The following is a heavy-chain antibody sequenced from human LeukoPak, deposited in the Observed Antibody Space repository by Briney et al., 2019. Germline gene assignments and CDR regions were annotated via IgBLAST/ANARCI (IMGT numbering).Heavy chain of an antibody. J-gene: IGHJ4*02. Sequence: QPGGSLRLSCAASGFTFSNYGIHWVRQAPGKGLEWVAVIWNDGSKTNYVDSVKGRFTISRDNYKNTLYLQLNSPRDEDTAVYYCARETGLRTFDNWGQGTLVTVSS. CDR3: ARETGLRTFDN. CDR2: IWNDGSKT. D-gene: IGHD4-17*01. V-gene: IGHV3-33*01. CDR1: GFTFSNYG.